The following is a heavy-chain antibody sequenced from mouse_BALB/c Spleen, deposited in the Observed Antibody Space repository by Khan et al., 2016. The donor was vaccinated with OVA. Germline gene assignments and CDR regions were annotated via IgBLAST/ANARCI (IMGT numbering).Heavy chain of an antibody. CDR2: ILPGSGSS. D-gene: IGHD1-1*01. V-gene: IGHV1-9*01. CDR1: GYTFSGYW. Sequence: QVRLQQSGAELMKPGASVKISCKATGYTFSGYWLEWVKQRPGHGLEWIGEILPGSGSSNYNEKFKGKATFTADISSKTTYMQLSSLTSEDYAVYSCARVNYGSRNYFDYWGQGTTLTVSS. CDR3: ARVNYGSRNYFDY. J-gene: IGHJ2*01.